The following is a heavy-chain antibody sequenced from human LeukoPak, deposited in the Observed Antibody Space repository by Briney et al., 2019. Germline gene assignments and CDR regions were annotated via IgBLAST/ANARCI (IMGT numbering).Heavy chain of an antibody. J-gene: IGHJ4*02. CDR2: IHYSGST. V-gene: IGHV4-39*01. CDR1: GGSISSSSYY. CDR3: ASQDERITMVRGVIRFDY. Sequence: PSETLSLTCTVSGGSISSSSYYWGWIRQPPGKGLEWIGSIHYSGSTYYNPSLKSRVTISVDTSKNQFSLKLSSVTAADTAVYYCASQDERITMVRGVIRFDYWGQGTLVTVSS. D-gene: IGHD3-10*01.